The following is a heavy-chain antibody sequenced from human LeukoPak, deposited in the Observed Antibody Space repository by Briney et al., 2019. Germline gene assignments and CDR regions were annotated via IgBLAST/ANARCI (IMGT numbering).Heavy chain of an antibody. CDR1: GLPLSTPEMC. Sequence: SGPALVKPTQTLTLTCTFSGLPLSTPEMCVTWIRQPPGKALEWLARIDWDDDKFYSPSLRTRLTISKDTPKNQVVLRMTNMDPVDTGTYYCARMTPDSPSFDYWGQGALITVSS. CDR3: ARMTPDSPSFDY. CDR2: IDWDDDK. J-gene: IGHJ4*02. D-gene: IGHD2-15*01. V-gene: IGHV2-70*17.